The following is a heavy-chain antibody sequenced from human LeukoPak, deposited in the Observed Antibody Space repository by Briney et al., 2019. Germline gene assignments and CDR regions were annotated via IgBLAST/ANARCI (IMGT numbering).Heavy chain of an antibody. D-gene: IGHD3-22*01. CDR3: ARETYYYDSSGYYYSYYFDY. Sequence: GGSLRLSCAASGFTVSSKYMTWVRQAPGKGLEWVSFIYTGGTTYYADSVKGRFIISRDNSKNTLYLQMNSLRAEDTAVYYCARETYYYDSSGYYYSYYFDYWGQGTLVTVSS. CDR2: IYTGGTT. V-gene: IGHV3-53*01. J-gene: IGHJ4*02. CDR1: GFTVSSKY.